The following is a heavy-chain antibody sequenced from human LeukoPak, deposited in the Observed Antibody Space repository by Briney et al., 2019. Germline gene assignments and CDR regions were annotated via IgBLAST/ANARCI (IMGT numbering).Heavy chain of an antibody. J-gene: IGHJ4*02. CDR3: APQCSGTSCYLFDY. D-gene: IGHD2-15*01. Sequence: GGSLRLSCAASGFTFSSYAMSWVRQAPGKGLEWVSTIIGSSGSTYYADSVKGRFTISTDSSKNTLNLQMNSLRAEATALYYFAPQCSGTSCYLFDYWGQGTLVTVSS. CDR2: IIGSSGST. V-gene: IGHV3-23*01. CDR1: GFTFSSYA.